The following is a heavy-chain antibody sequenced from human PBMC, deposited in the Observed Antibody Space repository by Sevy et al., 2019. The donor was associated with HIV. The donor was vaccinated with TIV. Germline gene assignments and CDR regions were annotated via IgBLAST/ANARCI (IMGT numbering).Heavy chain of an antibody. CDR2: IYYNGHI. D-gene: IGHD1-26*01. Sequence: SETLSLTCTVSGGSITSLYWNWIRQPPGQGLEWIANIYYNGHINYNPSLKSRVTLSLDTSKNPFSLRLSSVTAADTAMYYCAGESAWGRCYSWGQGTMVTVSS. V-gene: IGHV4-59*08. J-gene: IGHJ4*02. CDR3: AGESAWGRCYS. CDR1: GGSITSLY.